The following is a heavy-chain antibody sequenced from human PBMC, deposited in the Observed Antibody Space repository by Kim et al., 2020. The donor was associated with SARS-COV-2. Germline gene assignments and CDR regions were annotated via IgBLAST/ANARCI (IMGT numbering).Heavy chain of an antibody. J-gene: IGHJ4*02. CDR3: ARAPIYFGYPGHDY. V-gene: IGHV4-31*03. Sequence: SETMSLTCSVSGDSVSSRTHYWSWIRQHPGKGLEWIGYIYYSGSPHYNSSLKSRITISLDTSKNEFSLRLNSVTAADTAIYYCARAPIYFGYPGHDYWGQGTLVTVSS. CDR1: GDSVSSRTHY. D-gene: IGHD5-12*01. CDR2: IYYSGSP.